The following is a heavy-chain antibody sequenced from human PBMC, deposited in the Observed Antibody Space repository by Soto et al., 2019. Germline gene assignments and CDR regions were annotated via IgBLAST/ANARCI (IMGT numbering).Heavy chain of an antibody. CDR1: GFTFSSYA. CDR3: AKQIPAAGSDY. V-gene: IGHV3-23*01. CDR2: ISPGGGSP. J-gene: IGHJ4*02. D-gene: IGHD6-13*01. Sequence: RFSCAASGFTFSSYAMNWVRQAPGKGLEWVSAISPGGGSPYYTDSVKGRFTISRDNSKNTLYLQMNSLRAEDTAVYYCAKQIPAAGSDYWGQGTLVTVSS.